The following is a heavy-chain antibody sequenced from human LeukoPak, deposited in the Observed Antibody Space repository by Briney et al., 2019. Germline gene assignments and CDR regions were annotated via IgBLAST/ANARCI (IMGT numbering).Heavy chain of an antibody. CDR2: IYYSGST. J-gene: IGHJ3*02. Sequence: SETLSLTCTVSGGSISSSSYYWGWIPQPPGKGLEWIGSIYYSGSTYYNPSLKSRVTISVDTSKNQFSLKLSSVTAADTAVHYCARPYSAHAFGIWGQGTMVTVSS. D-gene: IGHD3-16*01. CDR3: ARPYSAHAFGI. CDR1: GGSISSSSYY. V-gene: IGHV4-39*01.